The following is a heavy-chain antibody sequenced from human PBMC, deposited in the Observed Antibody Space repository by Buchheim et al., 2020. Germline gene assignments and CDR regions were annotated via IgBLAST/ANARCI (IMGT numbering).Heavy chain of an antibody. D-gene: IGHD2-2*01. V-gene: IGHV3-7*01. Sequence: EVLLVESGGGLVQPGGSLSLSCAASGFTFSRFWMSWVRQAPGKGLEWVANINEDGTEKYYVDSVKGRFTISRDNAKNSLYLQMNSLTAEDAAVYYCAGETYHFDHWGQGAL. CDR3: AGETYHFDH. J-gene: IGHJ4*02. CDR2: INEDGTEK. CDR1: GFTFSRFW.